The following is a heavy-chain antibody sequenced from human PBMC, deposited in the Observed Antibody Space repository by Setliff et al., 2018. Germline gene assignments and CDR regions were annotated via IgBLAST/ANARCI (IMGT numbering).Heavy chain of an antibody. J-gene: IGHJ6*03. CDR1: GGSLSGSLRGYAVF. V-gene: IGHV4-39*01. CDR2: AYYNGDT. Sequence: SETLSLTCTVSGGSLSGSLRGYAVFWGWIRQSPGKELEWIGSAYYNGDTYYNPSLKSQVTMSVDTSRNQFSLHLIAVTAADTAVYYCARHVGSRSRGYNYYYYYMDVWGKGTTVTVSS. D-gene: IGHD3-10*01. CDR3: ARHVGSRSRGYNYYYYYMDV.